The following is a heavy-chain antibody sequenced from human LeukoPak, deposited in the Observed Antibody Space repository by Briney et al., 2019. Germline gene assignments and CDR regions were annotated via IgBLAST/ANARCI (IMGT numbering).Heavy chain of an antibody. CDR2: INHSGST. J-gene: IGHJ1*01. V-gene: IGHV4-34*08. CDR1: GFTFSSSA. Sequence: GSLRLSCAASGFTFSSSAMSWVRQAPGKGLEWIGEINHSGSTNYNPSLKSRVTILVDKSKNHFSLKLSSVTAADTAVYYCAGLGGPAAMGEYFQHWGQGTLVTVSS. D-gene: IGHD2-2*01. CDR3: AGLGGPAAMGEYFQH.